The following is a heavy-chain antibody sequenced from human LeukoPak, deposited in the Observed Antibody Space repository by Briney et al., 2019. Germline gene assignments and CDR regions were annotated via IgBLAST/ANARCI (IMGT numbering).Heavy chain of an antibody. J-gene: IGHJ4*02. CDR3: ARIRCSGGSCYKSPFDY. V-gene: IGHV1-69*04. D-gene: IGHD2-15*01. Sequence: SVKVSCKASVCTFSSYAISWVRQAPGQGREWRGRIIPILGIANYAQKFQGRVTMTRDTSTRTVYMELSSLRSEDTAVYYCARIRCSGGSCYKSPFDYWGQGTLVTVSS. CDR1: VCTFSSYA. CDR2: IIPILGIA.